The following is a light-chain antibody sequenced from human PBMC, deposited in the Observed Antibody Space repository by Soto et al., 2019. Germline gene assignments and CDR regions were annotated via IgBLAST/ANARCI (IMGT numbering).Light chain of an antibody. V-gene: IGLV2-14*01. J-gene: IGLJ1*01. CDR2: EVS. Sequence: QSALTQPASVSGSPGQSITISCTGTSSDVGGYNYVSWYQQHPGKAPKLMIYEVSNRPSGVSNRFSGSKSGNTASLTISGLQAEDEADYYCSSYTSSSGAFGTGTKVTVL. CDR1: SSDVGGYNY. CDR3: SSYTSSSGA.